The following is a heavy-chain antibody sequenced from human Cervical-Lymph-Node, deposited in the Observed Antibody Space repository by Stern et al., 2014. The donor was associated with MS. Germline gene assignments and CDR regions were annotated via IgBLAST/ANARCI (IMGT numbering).Heavy chain of an antibody. Sequence: VQLVQSGAEVKKPGSSVKVSCQTSGGTFSSHAINWVRQAPGQGLEWMGGVIPIFGTVDYAQKFHGRITITADESTNTACMELSSLRSEDTAVYYCARDQMPYYYYGMDVWGQGTTVTVSS. D-gene: IGHD2-2*01. CDR3: ARDQMPYYYYGMDV. V-gene: IGHV1-69*01. J-gene: IGHJ6*02. CDR2: VIPIFGTV. CDR1: GGTFSSHA.